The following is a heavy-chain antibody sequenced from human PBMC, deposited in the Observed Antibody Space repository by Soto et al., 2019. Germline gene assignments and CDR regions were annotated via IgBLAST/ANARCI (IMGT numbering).Heavy chain of an antibody. D-gene: IGHD5-18*01. Sequence: SETLSLTCTISGGSISSYYWSWIRQTPGKGLEWIGYVYFSGSTNYNPSLKSRVLISIDTSRNQFSLKLNSVTAADTAVYYCARALIQLWPHYYYGMDVWGQGTTVTVSS. J-gene: IGHJ6*02. V-gene: IGHV4-59*01. CDR2: VYFSGST. CDR3: ARALIQLWPHYYYGMDV. CDR1: GGSISSYY.